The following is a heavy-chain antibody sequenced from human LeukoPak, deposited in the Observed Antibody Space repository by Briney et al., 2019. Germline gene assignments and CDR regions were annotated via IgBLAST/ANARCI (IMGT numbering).Heavy chain of an antibody. CDR1: GGPINTANYY. CDR2: IYYSETT. CDR3: ARQRADYYYYYVDV. Sequence: SETLSLTCTVSGGPINTANYYWGWLRQPPGKGLEWIGSIYYSETTYDNPSLKSRVTISIETSKNQFSLRLSSVTASDTAVYYCARQRADYYYYYVDVWGEGTTVAVS. J-gene: IGHJ6*03. V-gene: IGHV4-39*01.